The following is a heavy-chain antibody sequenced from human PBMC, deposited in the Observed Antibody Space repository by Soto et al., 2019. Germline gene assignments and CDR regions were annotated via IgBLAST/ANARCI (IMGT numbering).Heavy chain of an antibody. Sequence: QVQLVESGGGVVQPGRSLRLSCAASGFTFSSYAMHWVRQAPGKGLEWVAVISYDGSNKYYAASVKGRFTIARDNSKNTLYLQMNSLRAEDTAVYYCARDLTGDGYFDYWGQGTLVTVSS. V-gene: IGHV3-30-3*01. CDR1: GFTFSSYA. J-gene: IGHJ4*02. CDR3: ARDLTGDGYFDY. CDR2: ISYDGSNK.